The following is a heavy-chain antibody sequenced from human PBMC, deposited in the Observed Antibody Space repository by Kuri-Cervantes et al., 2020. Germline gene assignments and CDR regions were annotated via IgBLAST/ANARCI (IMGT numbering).Heavy chain of an antibody. CDR1: GYTFTSYY. D-gene: IGHD6-19*01. J-gene: IGHJ6*03. CDR2: INPSGGST. V-gene: IGHV1-46*01. CDR3: ARDPGSGWYYYYYYYMDV. Sequence: ASVKVSCKASGYTFTSYYMHWVRQAPGQGLEWMGIINPSGGSTSYAQKFQGRVTMTRDTSTSTVYMELSSLRSEDTAVCYCARDPGSGWYYYYYYYMDVWGKGTTVTVSS.